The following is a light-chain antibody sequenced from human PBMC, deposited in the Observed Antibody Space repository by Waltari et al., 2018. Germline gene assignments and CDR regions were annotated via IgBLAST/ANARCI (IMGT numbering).Light chain of an antibody. V-gene: IGLV4-69*01. CDR3: QTGGHGTWV. J-gene: IGLJ3*02. CDR1: SGHSSNV. Sequence: QLVLTQSPSASASLGASVKLTCTLSSGHSSNVIAWLQQQPEKGPRYLMKVNSDGSHSQGDDIPDRFSGSSSGAERYLTISSLQSEDEADYYCQTGGHGTWVFGGGTKLTVL. CDR2: VNSDGSH.